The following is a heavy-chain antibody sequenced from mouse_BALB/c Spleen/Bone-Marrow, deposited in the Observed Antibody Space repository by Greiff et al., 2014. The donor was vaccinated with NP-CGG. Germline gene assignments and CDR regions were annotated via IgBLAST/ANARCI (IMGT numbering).Heavy chain of an antibody. CDR1: GFTFTDYF. J-gene: IGHJ2*01. D-gene: IGHD5-1*01. CDR3: ARDYSGYFDF. V-gene: IGHV7-3*02. CDR2: IRNKPNGYTT. Sequence: EVKLEESGGGLVQPGGSLRLSCTTSGFTFTDYFMTWVRQPPGKALEWLGFIRNKPNGYTTEYNPSVKGRFTISRDNSQGIFYLQMNTLRAEDSAIYYCARDYSGYFDFWGQGTTLTVSS.